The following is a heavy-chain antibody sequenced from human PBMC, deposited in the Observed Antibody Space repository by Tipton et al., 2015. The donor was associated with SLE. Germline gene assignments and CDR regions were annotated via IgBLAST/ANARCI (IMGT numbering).Heavy chain of an antibody. CDR2: ISGDSSYI. D-gene: IGHD2-15*01. Sequence: GSLRLSCAASGFTLRSYTMNWVRQAPGKGLEWVSSISGDSSYIFYADSLKGRFTISRDNAKNSLYLQMNSLRAEDTAVYYCASGQTWWIAGYFHYWGQGTLVTVSS. V-gene: IGHV3-21*01. CDR3: ASGQTWWIAGYFHY. CDR1: GFTLRSYT. J-gene: IGHJ4*02.